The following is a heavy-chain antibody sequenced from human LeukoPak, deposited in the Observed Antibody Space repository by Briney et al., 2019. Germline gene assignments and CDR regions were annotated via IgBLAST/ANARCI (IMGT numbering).Heavy chain of an antibody. J-gene: IGHJ4*02. V-gene: IGHV3-30*18. CDR3: AKDRYSYAFEYSDS. CDR2: ISNDGSKK. D-gene: IGHD5-18*01. CDR1: GFTFSSYG. Sequence: GGSLRLSCAASGFTFSSYGMHWVRQAPGKGLDWVAVISNDGSKKYYADSVKGRFTISGDNSKNTLSLQVSSLRTEDTAVYYCAKDRYSYAFEYSDSWGQGTLVTVSS.